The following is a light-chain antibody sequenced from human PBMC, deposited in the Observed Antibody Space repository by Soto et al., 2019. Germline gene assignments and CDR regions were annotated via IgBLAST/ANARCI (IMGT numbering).Light chain of an antibody. V-gene: IGKV2D-29*02. CDR2: EVS. CDR1: QSLLHITGETF. Sequence: DGVMTQTPLSLSVAPGQPASISCKSSQSLLHITGETFLFWYLQKPGQSPQLLIYEVSTRVSGVPDRFRGSGSGTDFTLEISRVETDDVGIYYCMQSTQLPPTFGQGTRLGIE. CDR3: MQSTQLPPT. J-gene: IGKJ5*01.